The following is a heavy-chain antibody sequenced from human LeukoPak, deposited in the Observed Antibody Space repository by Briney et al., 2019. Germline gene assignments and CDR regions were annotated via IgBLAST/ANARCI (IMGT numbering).Heavy chain of an antibody. CDR2: ISTDGYTT. CDR1: GLAFSAYK. V-gene: IGHV3-74*01. CDR3: ARDLDGTHDY. J-gene: IGHJ4*02. Sequence: GGSLRLSCAASGLAFSAYKMHWVRQAPRKGLVWVSRISTDGYTTDYADFVQGRFTASRDNTKNTWSLEMNSLRAEDTAVYYCARDLDGTHDYWGQGTLVTVSS.